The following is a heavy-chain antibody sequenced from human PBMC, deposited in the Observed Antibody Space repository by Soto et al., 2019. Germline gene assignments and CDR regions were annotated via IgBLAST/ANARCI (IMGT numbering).Heavy chain of an antibody. CDR2: ISAYNGNT. Sequence: ASVRVSCKASGYTFTSYGTSWVRQAPGQGLEWMGWISAYNGNTNYAQKLQGRVTMTTDTSTSTAYMELRSLRSDDTAVYYCALYDFWSGHYHFDIWGQGSMVTVSS. CDR1: GYTFTSYG. D-gene: IGHD3-3*01. J-gene: IGHJ3*02. V-gene: IGHV1-18*01. CDR3: ALYDFWSGHYHFDI.